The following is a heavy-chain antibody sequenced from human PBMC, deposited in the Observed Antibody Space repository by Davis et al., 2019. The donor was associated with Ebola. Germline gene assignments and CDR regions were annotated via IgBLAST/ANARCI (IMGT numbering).Heavy chain of an antibody. D-gene: IGHD6-13*01. CDR2: IKDDGSET. J-gene: IGHJ4*02. Sequence: GESLKISCAGSGFTFGDHWMTWVRQAPGKGLEWVANIKDDGSETDYVDSVKGRFTISRDNAKNSVYLQMNSLRDEDTAVYYCARVGIAAAGPDYWGQGTLVTVSS. CDR1: GFTFGDHW. CDR3: ARVGIAAAGPDY. V-gene: IGHV3-7*01.